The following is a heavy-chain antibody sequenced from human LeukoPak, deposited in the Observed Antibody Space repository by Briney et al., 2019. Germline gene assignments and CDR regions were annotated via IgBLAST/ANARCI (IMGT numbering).Heavy chain of an antibody. CDR2: IYYSGST. CDR3: ARVVEQWLAPYFDY. CDR1: GGSISSSSYY. V-gene: IGHV4-39*07. D-gene: IGHD6-19*01. Sequence: SETLSLTCTVSGGSISSSSYYWGWIRQPPGKGQEWIGSIYYSGSTYYNPSLKSRVTISVDTSKNQFSLKLSSVTAADTAVYYCARVVEQWLAPYFDYWGQGTLVTVSS. J-gene: IGHJ4*02.